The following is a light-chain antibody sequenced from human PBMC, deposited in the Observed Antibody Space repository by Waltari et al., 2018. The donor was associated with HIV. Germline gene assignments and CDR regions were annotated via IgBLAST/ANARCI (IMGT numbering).Light chain of an antibody. J-gene: IGKJ1*01. CDR1: QGISTY. CDR3: QKYYGAPRT. CDR2: GSK. V-gene: IGKV1-27*01. Sequence: DIQMTQSPSSLSASIGDRVTITCRASQGISTYLAWYQKKPGKAPKLLVSGSKNLEASVPYRFRASGSGIDFTLTISSLQPEDVATYYCQKYYGAPRTFGQGTRVEVK.